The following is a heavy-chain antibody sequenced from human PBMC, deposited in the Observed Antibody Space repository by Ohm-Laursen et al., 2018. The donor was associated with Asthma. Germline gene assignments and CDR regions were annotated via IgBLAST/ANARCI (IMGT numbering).Heavy chain of an antibody. CDR2: IIPLFGLP. J-gene: IGHJ4*02. CDR3: ARGEMGATPGIDY. CDR1: GGNFDTYA. V-gene: IGHV1-69*10. Sequence: SVKVSCKSSGGNFDTYAITWVRQAPGQGLEWVGVIIPLFGLPNYAQKFKGRVTITADKSTSTAYMDLTSLTSEDTAVYYCARGEMGATPGIDYWGQGTLVTVSS. D-gene: IGHD1-26*01.